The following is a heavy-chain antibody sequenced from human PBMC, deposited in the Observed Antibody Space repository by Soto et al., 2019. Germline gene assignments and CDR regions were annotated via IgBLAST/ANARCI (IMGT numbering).Heavy chain of an antibody. CDR1: GGSISSGCYY. Sequence: SETLSLTCTVSGGSISSGCYYWSWIRQHPGKGLEWIGYIYYSGSTYYNPSLKSRVTISVDTSKNQFSLKLSSVTAADTAVYYCAREGYYDSSGPPPLDGMDVWGQGTTVTVSS. V-gene: IGHV4-31*03. CDR3: AREGYYDSSGPPPLDGMDV. CDR2: IYYSGST. J-gene: IGHJ6*02. D-gene: IGHD3-22*01.